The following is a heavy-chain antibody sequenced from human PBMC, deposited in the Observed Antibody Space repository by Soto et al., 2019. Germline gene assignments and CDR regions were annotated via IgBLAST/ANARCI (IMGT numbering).Heavy chain of an antibody. D-gene: IGHD6-19*01. J-gene: IGHJ4*02. Sequence: EVQLLESGGGLVQPGGSLRLSCAASGFTFTTYAMVWVRQAPGKGLEWVSSISNSGGSTYFADSVKGRFAVSRDNSKNTLYLQINSLRAEDTAVYYCAKTSGWYTAFDYWGQGTLVTVSS. V-gene: IGHV3-23*01. CDR2: ISNSGGST. CDR3: AKTSGWYTAFDY. CDR1: GFTFTTYA.